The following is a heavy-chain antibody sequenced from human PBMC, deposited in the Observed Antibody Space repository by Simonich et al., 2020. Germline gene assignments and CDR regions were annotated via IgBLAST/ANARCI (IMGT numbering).Heavy chain of an antibody. CDR1: GYSFTSYW. CDR3: VRPDSGYDYFDY. D-gene: IGHD5-12*01. V-gene: IGHV5-51*03. CDR2: SYPGDSDT. J-gene: IGHJ4*02. Sequence: EVQLVQSGAEVKKPGESLKISCKGSGYSFTSYWSGWVRQMPGKGLEWMEISYPGDSDTRNSPSFQGQVTISADKSISTAYLQWSSLKASDTTMYYCVRPDSGYDYFDYWGQGTLVTVSS.